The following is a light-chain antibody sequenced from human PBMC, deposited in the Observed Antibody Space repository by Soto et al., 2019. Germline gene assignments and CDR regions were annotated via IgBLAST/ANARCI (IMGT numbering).Light chain of an antibody. Sequence: DIVLTQFPDSLAVSLGERATINCMSSQSVLYSSNNKTYLSWYQQKPGQPPKLLIYWASTRESGVPDRFSGSGSGTDFTLTISSLQAEDVAVYYCQQYYSAPLYTFGQGTKLEIK. CDR3: QQYYSAPLYT. CDR1: QSVLYSSNNKTY. V-gene: IGKV4-1*01. CDR2: WAS. J-gene: IGKJ2*01.